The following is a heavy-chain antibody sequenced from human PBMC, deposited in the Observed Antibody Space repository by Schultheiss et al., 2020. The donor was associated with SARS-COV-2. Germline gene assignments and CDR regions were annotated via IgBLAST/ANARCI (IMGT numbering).Heavy chain of an antibody. Sequence: GGSLRLSCEASGFTFSSYEMNWFRQAPGEGLEWVSYIGSAGTSIYYAESLKGRFIISRDNAKKALYLQMNSLRVEDTAIYYCARRGGIGIFWTAYSDFDYWGQGVLVTVSS. CDR3: ARRGGIGIFWTAYSDFDY. V-gene: IGHV3-48*03. D-gene: IGHD3/OR15-3a*01. J-gene: IGHJ4*02. CDR1: GFTFSSYE. CDR2: IGSAGTSI.